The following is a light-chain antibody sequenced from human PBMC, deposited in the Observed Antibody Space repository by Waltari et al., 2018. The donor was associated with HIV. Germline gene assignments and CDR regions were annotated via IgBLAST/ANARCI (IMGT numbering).Light chain of an antibody. CDR1: RSNIGNND. J-gene: IGLJ3*02. CDR2: RNN. CDR3: DAWDNSLSGRV. V-gene: IGLV1-47*01. Sequence: QSVLTQPPSASGTPGQRVTISCSGSRSNIGNNDVYWFQHLPGTALKLLIYRNNQRPSGVPDRFTGSKSGTSASLAISGLRSEDEADYYCDAWDNSLSGRVFGGGTKLTVL.